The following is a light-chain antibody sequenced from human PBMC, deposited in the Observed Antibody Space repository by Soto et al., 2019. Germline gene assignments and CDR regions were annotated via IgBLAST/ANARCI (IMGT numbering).Light chain of an antibody. Sequence: EIVLTQSPGTLSLSPGDRVTLSCRASQSVSSTYLAWNQQTPGQAPRLLIYGASSRATGIPGRFSGSGSGTDFTLTISRLEPEDFAVYYCQQYDTSPWTFGQGTRVEIK. CDR3: QQYDTSPWT. V-gene: IGKV3-20*01. CDR1: QSVSSTY. CDR2: GAS. J-gene: IGKJ1*01.